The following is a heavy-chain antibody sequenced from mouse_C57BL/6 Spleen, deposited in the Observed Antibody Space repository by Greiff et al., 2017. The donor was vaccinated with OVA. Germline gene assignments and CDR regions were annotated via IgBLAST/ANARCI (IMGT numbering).Heavy chain of an antibody. CDR3: ARRGGNFFAY. J-gene: IGHJ3*01. CDR1: GYTFTSYW. Sequence: QVQLQQPGAELVKPGASVKLSCKASGYTFTSYWMQWVKQRPGQGLEWIGEIDPSDSYTNYNQKFKGKATLTVDTSSSTAYMQLSSLTSEDSAVYYCARRGGNFFAYWGQGTLVTVSA. CDR2: IDPSDSYT. D-gene: IGHD2-1*01. V-gene: IGHV1-50*01.